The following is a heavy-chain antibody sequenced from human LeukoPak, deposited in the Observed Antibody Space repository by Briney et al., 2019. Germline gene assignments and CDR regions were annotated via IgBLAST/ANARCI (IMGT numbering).Heavy chain of an antibody. Sequence: GGSLTLSCAASGFSFSSYEINWVRQAPGKGLEWVAYSSNSVATIYYADSVKGRFTISRDNDKNSLYLQMNSLRAEDTSVYYCVRDGAGQPDGTFDIWGPGTVVTVSS. CDR1: GFSFSSYE. V-gene: IGHV3-48*03. D-gene: IGHD1-14*01. CDR3: VRDGAGQPDGTFDI. J-gene: IGHJ3*02. CDR2: SSNSVATI.